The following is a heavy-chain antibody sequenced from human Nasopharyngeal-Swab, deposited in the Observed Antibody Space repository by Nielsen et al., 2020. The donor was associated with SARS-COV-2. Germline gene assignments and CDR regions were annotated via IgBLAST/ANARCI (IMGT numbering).Heavy chain of an antibody. Sequence: WIRQPPGKGLEWVSAISGSGGSTYYADSVKGRFTISRDNSKNTLYLQMNSLRAEDTAVYYCAKDRSVTTDCSGYWGQGTLVTVSS. J-gene: IGHJ4*02. D-gene: IGHD4-17*01. CDR2: ISGSGGST. V-gene: IGHV3-23*01. CDR3: AKDRSVTTDCSGY.